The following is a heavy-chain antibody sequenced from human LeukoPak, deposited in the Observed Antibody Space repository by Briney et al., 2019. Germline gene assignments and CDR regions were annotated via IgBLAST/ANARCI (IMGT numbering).Heavy chain of an antibody. CDR2: IYYSGST. CDR3: ARAGTIFGVVNNWFDP. J-gene: IGHJ5*02. V-gene: IGHV4-30-4*08. CDR1: GGSISSGDYY. Sequence: PSQTLSLTCTVSGGSISSGDYYWSWIRQPPGKGLEWIGYIYYSGSTYYNPSLKSRVTISVDTSKNQFSLKLSSVTAADTAVYYCARAGTIFGVVNNWFDPWGQGTLVTVSS. D-gene: IGHD3-3*01.